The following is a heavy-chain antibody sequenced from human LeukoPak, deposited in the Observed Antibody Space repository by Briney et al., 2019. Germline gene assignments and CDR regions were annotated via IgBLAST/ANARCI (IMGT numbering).Heavy chain of an antibody. CDR1: GFTFSSYS. CDR2: ISSSSTR. V-gene: IGHV3-48*04. Sequence: PGGSLRLSCAASGFTFSSYSMNWVRQAPGKGLEWVSYISSSSTRYYGDFVKGRFTISRDNAKNSLYLQMNSLRAEDTAVYYCARDDDRSWELLSDYWGQGTLVTVSS. D-gene: IGHD1-26*01. J-gene: IGHJ4*02. CDR3: ARDDDRSWELLSDY.